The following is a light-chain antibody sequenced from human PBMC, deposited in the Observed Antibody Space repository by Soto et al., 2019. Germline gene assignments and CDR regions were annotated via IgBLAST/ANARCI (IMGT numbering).Light chain of an antibody. Sequence: EIVMTQSPATLSVSPGERATLSCRASQRLSSNLAWYQQKPGQAPRLLIYGASTRATGIPARFSGSESGTEFSLTISSLQSEDLAVYXXXXXXXXXXXXFXQGTKGDIK. CDR3: XXXXXXXXXX. V-gene: IGKV3-15*01. J-gene: IGKJ1*01. CDR1: QRLSSN. CDR2: GAS.